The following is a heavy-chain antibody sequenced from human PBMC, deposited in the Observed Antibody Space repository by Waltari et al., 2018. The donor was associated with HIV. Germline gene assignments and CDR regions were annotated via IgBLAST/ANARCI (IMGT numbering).Heavy chain of an antibody. V-gene: IGHV1-2*02. CDR3: ARRPSGSYPYYYGMDV. CDR1: GYTFTGYY. J-gene: IGHJ6*02. Sequence: QVQLVQSGAEVKKPGASVKVSCKASGYTFTGYYMHWVRQAPGEGLEWMGWSTPNSGGTNYPQKVKGRGTMTRDTSISTAYMELSRLRSDDTAVYYWARRPSGSYPYYYGMDVWGQGTTVTVSS. D-gene: IGHD3-10*01. CDR2: STPNSGGT.